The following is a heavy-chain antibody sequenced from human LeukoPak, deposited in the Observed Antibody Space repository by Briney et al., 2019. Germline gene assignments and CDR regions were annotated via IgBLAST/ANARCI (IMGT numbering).Heavy chain of an antibody. CDR1: GYTFTSYG. Sequence: ASVKVSCKASGYTFTSYGISWVRQAPGQGLEWMGWISAYNGNTNYAQKLQGRVTMTTDTSTSTAYMELRSLRSDDTAVYYCARVAGATVLSPGGTSIDYWGQGTLVTVSS. D-gene: IGHD1-26*01. CDR2: ISAYNGNT. CDR3: ARVAGATVLSPGGTSIDY. J-gene: IGHJ4*02. V-gene: IGHV1-18*01.